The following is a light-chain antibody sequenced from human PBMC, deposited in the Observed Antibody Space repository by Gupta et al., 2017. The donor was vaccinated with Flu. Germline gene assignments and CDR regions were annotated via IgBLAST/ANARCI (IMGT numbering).Light chain of an antibody. CDR2: SAS. Sequence: GDRVTNTLRGSEGIGTYFVWYQPKPGKVPKLLISSASSLQNGVPTRFSGSGSGREFTLTIMSLQPDDFATYYCQEVDNYPRTFGQGTKVEIK. V-gene: IGKV1-9*01. CDR3: QEVDNYPRT. CDR1: EGIGTY. J-gene: IGKJ1*01.